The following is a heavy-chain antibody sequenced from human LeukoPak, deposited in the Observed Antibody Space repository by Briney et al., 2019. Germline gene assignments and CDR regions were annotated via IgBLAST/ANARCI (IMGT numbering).Heavy chain of an antibody. CDR2: ISAYNGNT. CDR3: ARQGFVSSSFNDY. D-gene: IGHD6-13*01. J-gene: IGHJ4*02. Sequence: ASVKVSCKASGYAFTSYGITWVRQAPGQGLEWMGWISAYNGNTNYAQRFQGRVTMTTDTSTGTAYMELRSLRSDDTAVYYCARQGFVSSSFNDYWGQGTLVTVSS. V-gene: IGHV1-18*01. CDR1: GYAFTSYG.